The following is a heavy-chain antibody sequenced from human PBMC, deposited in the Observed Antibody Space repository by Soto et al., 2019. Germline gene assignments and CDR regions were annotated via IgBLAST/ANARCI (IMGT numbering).Heavy chain of an antibody. D-gene: IGHD2-15*01. Sequence: QVQLQESGPGLVKPSQTLSLTCTVSGGSISSAGYYWSWIRQHPGKGLEWIGYIYYSGSTYYNPPLKSRVTISIDTSKNQFSLKLSSVSAADTAVYYCARFSRYCSGGSCYYYGMDVWGQGTTVTVSS. CDR2: IYYSGST. CDR3: ARFSRYCSGGSCYYYGMDV. V-gene: IGHV4-31*03. CDR1: GGSISSAGYY. J-gene: IGHJ6*02.